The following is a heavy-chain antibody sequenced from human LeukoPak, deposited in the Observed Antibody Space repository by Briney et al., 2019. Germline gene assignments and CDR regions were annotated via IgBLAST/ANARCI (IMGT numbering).Heavy chain of an antibody. CDR2: IIPILRIA. V-gene: IGHV1-69*02. J-gene: IGHJ4*02. CDR3: ARVCKFGGSYAC. Sequence: SVKVSCKDSGGTFSSYTIRWVRQAPGQGGEWMVSIIPILRIANYAQQFQRSVTITADKSTSTAYMELSSLRSEDTAVYYCARVCKFGGSYACWGQGTLVTVSS. D-gene: IGHD1-26*01. CDR1: GGTFSSYT.